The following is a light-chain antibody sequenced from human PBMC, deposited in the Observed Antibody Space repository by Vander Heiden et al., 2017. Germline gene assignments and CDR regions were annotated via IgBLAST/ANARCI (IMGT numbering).Light chain of an antibody. CDR1: SSNIGDNY. CDR2: ENN. CDR3: GTWDSSLSSGV. J-gene: IGLJ1*01. V-gene: IGLV1-51*01. Sequence: QSVLTQPPPVSAAPGQKVTISCSGSSSNIGDNYVSWLQQLPGTAPKVLIFENNRRPSGIPDRFSGSKSGTSATLGITGLQTGDEADYYCGTWDSSLSSGVFGSGTKVTVL.